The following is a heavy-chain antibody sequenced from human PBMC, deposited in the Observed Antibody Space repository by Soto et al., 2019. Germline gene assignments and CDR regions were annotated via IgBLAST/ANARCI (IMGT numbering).Heavy chain of an antibody. CDR3: ARGKGKWKGAHDY. V-gene: IGHV4-34*01. J-gene: IGHJ4*02. CDR2: INHSGST. CDR1: GGSFSGYY. Sequence: QVQLQQWGAGLLKPSETLSLTCAVYGGSFSGYYWSWIRQPPGKGLEWIGEINHSGSTNYNPSLKSRVTISVDTSKNQFSLKLSSVTAADTAVYYCARGKGKWKGAHDYWGQGTLVTVSS. D-gene: IGHD1-26*01.